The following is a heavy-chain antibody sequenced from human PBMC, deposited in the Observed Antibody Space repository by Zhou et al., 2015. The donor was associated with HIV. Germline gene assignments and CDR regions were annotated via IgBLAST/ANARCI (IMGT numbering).Heavy chain of an antibody. J-gene: IGHJ4*02. D-gene: IGHD5-18*01. CDR3: AVDRGLYVDTGTLTD. CDR2: IRGGGDRT. Sequence: EVQLLESGGELVQPGGSLRLSCAASGFSFSGRAMSWVRQVPGKGLEWVSGIRGGGDRTHYADSVKGRFTISRDNAEYTLYLQMHSLTIDDTAIYYCAVDRGLYVDTGTLTDWGQGTLVTVS. CDR1: GFSFSGRA. V-gene: IGHV3-23*01.